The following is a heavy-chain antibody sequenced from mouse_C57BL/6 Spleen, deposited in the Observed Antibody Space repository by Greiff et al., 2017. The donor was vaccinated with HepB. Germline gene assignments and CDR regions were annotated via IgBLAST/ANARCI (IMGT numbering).Heavy chain of an antibody. D-gene: IGHD1-1*01. CDR2: IDPSDSYT. CDR1: GYTFTSYW. Sequence: QVQLQQSGAELVMPGASVKLSCKASGYTFTSYWMHWVKQRPGQGLEWIGEIDPSDSYTNYNQKFKGKSTLTVDKSSSTAYMQLSSLTSEDSAVYYGARSAYYYGSSYGDAMDYWGQGTSVTVSS. J-gene: IGHJ4*01. V-gene: IGHV1-69*01. CDR3: ARSAYYYGSSYGDAMDY.